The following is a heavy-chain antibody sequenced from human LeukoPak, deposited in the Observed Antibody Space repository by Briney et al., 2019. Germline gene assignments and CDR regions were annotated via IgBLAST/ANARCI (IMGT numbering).Heavy chain of an antibody. V-gene: IGHV4-30-2*01. CDR3: ARSLTIFYAFDI. CDR2: IYHSGST. J-gene: IGHJ3*02. D-gene: IGHD3-3*01. Sequence: SETLSLTCTVSGGSISSGGYYWSWIRQPPGKGLEWIGYIYHSGSTYYNPSLKSRVTISVDRSKNQFSLKLSSVTAADTAVYYCARSLTIFYAFDIWGQGTMVTVSS. CDR1: GGSISSGGYY.